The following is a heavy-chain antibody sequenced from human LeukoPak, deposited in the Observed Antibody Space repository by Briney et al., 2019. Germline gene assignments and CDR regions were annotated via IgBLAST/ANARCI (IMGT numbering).Heavy chain of an antibody. D-gene: IGHD1-26*01. CDR3: ARDSISGSYSLDY. CDR2: IYYSVST. J-gene: IGHJ4*02. Sequence: SETLSLTCNVSGGSIRSYYWSWIRQPPGKGLEWIGYIYYSVSTNYNPSLKSRVTISVDTSKNQFSLKLSSVTAADTAVYYCARDSISGSYSLDYWGQGTLVTVSS. CDR1: GGSIRSYY. V-gene: IGHV4-59*01.